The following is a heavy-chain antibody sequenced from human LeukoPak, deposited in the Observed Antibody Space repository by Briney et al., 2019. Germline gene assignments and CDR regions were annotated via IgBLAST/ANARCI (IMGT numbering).Heavy chain of an antibody. D-gene: IGHD3-22*01. CDR2: INHSGST. CDR3: ARGKTPPKYPRYYYDSSGHYIFDY. J-gene: IGHJ4*02. Sequence: PSETLSLTCAVYGGSFSGYYWSWIRQPPGKGLEWIGEINHSGSTNYNPSLKSRVTISVDTSKNQFSLKLSSVTAADTAVYYCARGKTPPKYPRYYYDSSGHYIFDYWGQGTLATVSS. CDR1: GGSFSGYY. V-gene: IGHV4-34*01.